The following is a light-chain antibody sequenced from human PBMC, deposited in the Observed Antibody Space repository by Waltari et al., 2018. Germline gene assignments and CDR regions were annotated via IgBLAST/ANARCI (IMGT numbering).Light chain of an antibody. J-gene: IGKJ4*01. Sequence: QLTQSPSSLSASVGDRVTITCRASQGIGNAFAWYQQKPGKAPKLLIYAVFTLQSGVPSRFSGSGSGTDFTLTISTLQPEDVATYYCQQLHSYPRTFGGGTTVEIK. CDR2: AVF. CDR3: QQLHSYPRT. V-gene: IGKV1-9*01. CDR1: QGIGNA.